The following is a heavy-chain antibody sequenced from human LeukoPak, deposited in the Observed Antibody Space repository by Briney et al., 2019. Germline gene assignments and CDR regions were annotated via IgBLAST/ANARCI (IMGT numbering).Heavy chain of an antibody. CDR1: DDSFSSHY. CDR2: ISYIGST. V-gene: IGHV4-59*11. J-gene: IGHJ3*02. D-gene: IGHD4-17*01. CDR3: ARDLVTVTKGLDI. Sequence: MASETLSLTCAVSDDSFSSHYWTWIRQPPGKGLEWIGYISYIGSTNYNPSLKSRVTISIDTSKNEFSLKLTSVTAADTAVYYCARDLVTVTKGLDIWGQGTMVTVSS.